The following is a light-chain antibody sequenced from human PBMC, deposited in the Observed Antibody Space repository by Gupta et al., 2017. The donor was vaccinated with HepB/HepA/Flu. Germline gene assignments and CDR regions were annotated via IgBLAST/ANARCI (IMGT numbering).Light chain of an antibody. CDR2: GAS. CDR3: QQYGSSPQT. CDR1: QSVSSSY. Sequence: EIVLTQSPGTLSLSPGERATLSCRASQSVSSSYLRWYQQKPGQAPRLLILGASSRATGIPDRFSGSGSGTDFTLTISGLEPEDCAVYYCQQYGSSPQTFGQGTTVEIK. V-gene: IGKV3-20*01. J-gene: IGKJ1*01.